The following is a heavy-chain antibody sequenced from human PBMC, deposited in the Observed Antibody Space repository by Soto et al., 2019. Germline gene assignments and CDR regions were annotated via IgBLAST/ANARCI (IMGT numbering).Heavy chain of an antibody. D-gene: IGHD1-26*01. V-gene: IGHV4-4*02. Sequence: SETLSLTCTVSGASVSNNAYYWSWVRQPPGKGLEWIGEIYHSGSTNYNPSLKSRVTISVDKSKNQFSLKLSSVTAADTAVYYCARVSGSYYYGMDVWGQGITVTVSS. CDR1: GASVSNNAYY. CDR2: IYHSGST. J-gene: IGHJ6*02. CDR3: ARVSGSYYYGMDV.